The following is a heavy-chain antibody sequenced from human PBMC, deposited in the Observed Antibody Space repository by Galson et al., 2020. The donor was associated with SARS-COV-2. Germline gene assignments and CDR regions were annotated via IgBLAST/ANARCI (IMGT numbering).Heavy chain of an antibody. V-gene: IGHV4-31*03. D-gene: IGHD3-10*01. CDR2: IYYSGST. Sequence: SETLSLTCTVSGGSISSGGYYWSWIRQHPGKGLEWIGYIYYSGSTYYNPSLKSRVTISVDTSKNQFSLKLSSVTAADTAVYYCARSGKARGVFGYWGQGTLVTVSS. CDR3: ARSGKARGVFGY. CDR1: GGSISSGGYY. J-gene: IGHJ4*02.